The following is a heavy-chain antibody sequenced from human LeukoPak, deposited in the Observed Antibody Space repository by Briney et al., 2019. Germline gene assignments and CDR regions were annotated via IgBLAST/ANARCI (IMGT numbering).Heavy chain of an antibody. CDR1: GFTFSSYG. CDR3: AEVGIRYSSSPY. CDR2: IRYDGSNK. J-gene: IGHJ4*02. Sequence: PGGSLRLSCAASGFTFSSYGMHWVRQAPGKGLEWVAFIRYDGSNKYYADSVKGRFTISRDNSKNTLYLQMNSLRAEDTAVYYCAEVGIRYSSSPYWGQGTLVTVSS. D-gene: IGHD6-6*01. V-gene: IGHV3-30*02.